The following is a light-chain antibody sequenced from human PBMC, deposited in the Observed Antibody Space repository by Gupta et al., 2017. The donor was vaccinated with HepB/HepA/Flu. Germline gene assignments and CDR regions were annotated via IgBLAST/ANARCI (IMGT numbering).Light chain of an antibody. CDR1: SSDVGSYNV. Sequence: SALTQPASVSGSPGQSITISCTGTSSDVGSYNVVSWYQQYPGKTPKLVIYEVSKRPSGVSDRFAGSKSGNTASLTISGLRAEDEADYYCCSYADPNTFVFGSGTKVTVL. V-gene: IGLV2-23*02. CDR2: EVS. J-gene: IGLJ1*01. CDR3: CSYADPNTFV.